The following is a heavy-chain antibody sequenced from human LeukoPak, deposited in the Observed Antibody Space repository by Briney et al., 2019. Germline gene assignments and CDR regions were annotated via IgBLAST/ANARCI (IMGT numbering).Heavy chain of an antibody. CDR1: GYTFSGYY. CDR3: VRDRPHNWFDP. Sequence: ASVKVSCKASGYTFSGYYIHWVRQAPGRGLEWMGLIKPDSGDTNYARKFQGRVTMTRDTSITTAYMELNRLTSDDTAVYYCVRDRPHNWFDPWGQGTLVTVSS. J-gene: IGHJ5*02. CDR2: IKPDSGDT. V-gene: IGHV1-2*02.